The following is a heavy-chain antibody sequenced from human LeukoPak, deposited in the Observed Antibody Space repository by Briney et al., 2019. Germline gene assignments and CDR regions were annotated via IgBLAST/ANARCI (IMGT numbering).Heavy chain of an antibody. V-gene: IGHV4-59*08. Sequence: PSETLSLTYTVSGGSISSYYWSWIRQPPGKGLEWIGYIYYSGSTNYNPSLKSRVTISVDASKNQFSLKLSSVTAADTAVYYCARQAVAGSADAFDIWGQGTMVTVSS. J-gene: IGHJ3*02. CDR3: ARQAVAGSADAFDI. D-gene: IGHD6-19*01. CDR1: GGSISSYY. CDR2: IYYSGST.